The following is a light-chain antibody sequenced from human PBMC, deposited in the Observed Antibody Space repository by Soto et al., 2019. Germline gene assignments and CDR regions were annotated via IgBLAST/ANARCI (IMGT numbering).Light chain of an antibody. J-gene: IGLJ2*01. Sequence: QSLPTQPPSASGTPGQSVTISCTGTNRDVGGYNYVSWYQQHPGKAPKLMIYEVSKRPSGVPDRFSGSKSGNTASLTVSGLQAEDEADYYCSSYAGSNNYVVFGGGTKVTVL. CDR1: NRDVGGYNY. V-gene: IGLV2-8*01. CDR3: SSYAGSNNYVV. CDR2: EVS.